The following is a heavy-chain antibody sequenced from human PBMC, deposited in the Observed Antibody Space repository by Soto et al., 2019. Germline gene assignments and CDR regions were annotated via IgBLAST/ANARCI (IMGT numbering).Heavy chain of an antibody. V-gene: IGHV1-18*04. Sequence: ASVKVSCKASGYTFTSYGISWVRQAPGQGLEWMGWISAYNGNTNYAQKLQGRVTMTTDTSTSTAYMELRSLRSDDTAVYYCASEEYCSGGSCFRRGAVAHPVGGAFDIWGQGTMVTVSS. CDR1: GYTFTSYG. J-gene: IGHJ3*02. D-gene: IGHD2-15*01. CDR3: ASEEYCSGGSCFRRGAVAHPVGGAFDI. CDR2: ISAYNGNT.